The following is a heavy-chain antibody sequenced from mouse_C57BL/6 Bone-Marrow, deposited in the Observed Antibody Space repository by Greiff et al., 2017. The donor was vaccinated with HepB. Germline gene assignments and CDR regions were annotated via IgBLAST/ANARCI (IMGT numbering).Heavy chain of an antibody. CDR3: ARHKSNYPAY. D-gene: IGHD2-5*01. Sequence: EVQRVESGGGLVQPGGSLKLSCAASGFTFSDYYMYWVRQTPEKRLEWVAYISNGGGSTYYPDTVKGRFTIARDNAKNTRYLQMSRLKSEDTAMYYCARHKSNYPAYWGQGTLVTVSA. J-gene: IGHJ3*01. V-gene: IGHV5-12*01. CDR1: GFTFSDYY. CDR2: ISNGGGST.